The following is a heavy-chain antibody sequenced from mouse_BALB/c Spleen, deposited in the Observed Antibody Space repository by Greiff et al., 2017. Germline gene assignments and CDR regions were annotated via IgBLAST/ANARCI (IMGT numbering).Heavy chain of an antibody. V-gene: IGHV1S56*01. CDR3: ARGGDRFYAMDY. CDR2: IYPGNVNT. CDR1: GYTFTSYY. D-gene: IGHD2-14*01. J-gene: IGHJ4*01. Sequence: QVHVKQSGPELVKPGASVRISCKASGYTFTSYYIHWVKQRPGQGLEWIGWIYPGNVNTKYNEKFKGKATLTADKSSSTAYMQLSSLTSEDSAVYFCARGGDRFYAMDYWGQGTSVTVSS.